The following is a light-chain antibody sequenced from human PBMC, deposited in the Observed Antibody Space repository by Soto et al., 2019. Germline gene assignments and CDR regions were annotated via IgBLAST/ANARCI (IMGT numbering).Light chain of an antibody. J-gene: IGKJ4*01. CDR1: QSVSSY. V-gene: IGKV3-11*01. CDR3: QQRSIWLT. Sequence: EIVLTQSPATLSLSPGERATLSCRTSQSVSSYLAWYQQRPGQAPRLLIYDASNRATGIPARFSGSGSGTDFTLTISGLEPEDFAVYYCQQRSIWLTFGGGTKVDIK. CDR2: DAS.